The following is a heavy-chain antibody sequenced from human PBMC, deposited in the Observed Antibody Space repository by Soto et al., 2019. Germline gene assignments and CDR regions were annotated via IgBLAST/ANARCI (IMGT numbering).Heavy chain of an antibody. CDR2: ISYDGSNK. Sequence: GGSLRLSCAASGFTFSSYGMHWVRQAPGKGLEWVAVISYDGSNKYYADSVKGRFTISRDNSKNTLYLQMNSLRAEDTAVYYCAKERGGKKYQLLGVFDYWGQGTLVTVSS. CDR1: GFTFSSYG. D-gene: IGHD2-2*01. V-gene: IGHV3-30*18. J-gene: IGHJ4*02. CDR3: AKERGGKKYQLLGVFDY.